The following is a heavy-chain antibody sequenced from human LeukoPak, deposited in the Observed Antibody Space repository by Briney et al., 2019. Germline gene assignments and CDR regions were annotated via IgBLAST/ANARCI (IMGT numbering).Heavy chain of an antibody. Sequence: GESLKISCEGSGYSFNNYWIGWVRQTPGKGLECMGIIYPGDYETRYRPSFQDLVTISVNKSISTAYLQWSSLKASDTAMYYCAVPPGYCGNDCSFDHWGQGTLVTVSS. D-gene: IGHD2-21*02. CDR2: IYPGDYET. CDR1: GYSFNNYW. J-gene: IGHJ4*02. CDR3: AVPPGYCGNDCSFDH. V-gene: IGHV5-51*01.